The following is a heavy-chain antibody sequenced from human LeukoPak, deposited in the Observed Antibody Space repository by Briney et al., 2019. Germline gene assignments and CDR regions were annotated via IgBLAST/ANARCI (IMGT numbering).Heavy chain of an antibody. D-gene: IGHD4/OR15-4a*01. J-gene: IGHJ6*04. CDR1: GGPISTYY. V-gene: IGHV4-59*01. Sequence: SETLSLTCTVSGGPISTYYWSWIRQPPGKELEWIGYNSYSGSTNYTPSLKSRVTISVDTSKNQFSMKLNSVTAADTAVYYCARVFVWCVDVWGKGTTVTVSS. CDR2: NSYSGST. CDR3: ARVFVWCVDV.